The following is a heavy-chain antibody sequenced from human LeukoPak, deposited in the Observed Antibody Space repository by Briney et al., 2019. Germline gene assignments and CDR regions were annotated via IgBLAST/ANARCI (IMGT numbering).Heavy chain of an antibody. Sequence: ASVKVSFKVSGYTLTELSMHWVRQAPGKGLEWMGGFDPEDGETIYAQKFQGRVTMTEDTSTDTAYMELSSLRSEDTAVYYCATDLGSSSVEINWFDPWGQGTLVTVSS. CDR1: GYTLTELS. CDR3: ATDLGSSSVEINWFDP. J-gene: IGHJ5*02. V-gene: IGHV1-24*01. D-gene: IGHD6-6*01. CDR2: FDPEDGET.